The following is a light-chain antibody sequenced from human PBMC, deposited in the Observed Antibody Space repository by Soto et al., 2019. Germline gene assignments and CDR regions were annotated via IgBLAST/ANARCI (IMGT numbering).Light chain of an antibody. CDR3: QQYGSSPWYT. V-gene: IGKV3-20*01. CDR1: QSVSSSY. Sequence: EIVLTQSPGTLSLSPGERATLSCRASQSVSSSYLAWYQQKPGQAPRLLIYGESSRATGIPDRFSGSGSGTDFTLTISRLEPEDFAVYYCQQYGSSPWYTFGQGTKLEIK. J-gene: IGKJ2*01. CDR2: GES.